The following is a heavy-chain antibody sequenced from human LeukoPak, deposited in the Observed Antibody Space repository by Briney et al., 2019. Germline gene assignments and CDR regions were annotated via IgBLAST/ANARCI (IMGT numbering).Heavy chain of an antibody. V-gene: IGHV3-74*01. CDR1: GFTFSSSW. CDR2: IDSDGHPT. J-gene: IGHJ4*02. Sequence: GGSLRLSCAASGFTFSSSWMHWVRQAPGKGLVWVSRIDSDGHPTTYADSLKGRFTISRDNAKNTLYLQMNGLSAEDTAVYYCATAPQVTAILNWGQGTLVTVSS. CDR3: ATAPQVTAILN. D-gene: IGHD2-21*02.